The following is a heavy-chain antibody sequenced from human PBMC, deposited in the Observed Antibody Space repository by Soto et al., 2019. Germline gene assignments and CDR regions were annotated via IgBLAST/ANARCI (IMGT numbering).Heavy chain of an antibody. CDR2: IYYSGST. J-gene: IGHJ6*04. D-gene: IGHD5-18*01. CDR3: AGLVWVDTAMPPVV. Sequence: SETLSLTCTVSGGSISSYYWSWIRQPPGKGLDWIGYIYYSGSTNYNPSLKSRVTISVDTSKNQFSLKLSSVTAADTAVYYCAGLVWVDTAMPPVVWGTGTTVTVSS. CDR1: GGSISSYY. V-gene: IGHV4-59*01.